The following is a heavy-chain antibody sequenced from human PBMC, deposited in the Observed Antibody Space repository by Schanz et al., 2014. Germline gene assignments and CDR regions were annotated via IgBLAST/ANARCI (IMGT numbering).Heavy chain of an antibody. V-gene: IGHV3-21*01. D-gene: IGHD5-18*01. CDR2: ISTSGTYM. Sequence: EMQLLESGGGLIQPGGSLRLSCAASGFIFGSSVMAWVRQAPGKGLEWVSSISTSGTYMYIADSLKGRLTISRDDAKKSMYLQMNNLRAEDTAVYYCVRVSFADPRLYRGMDRDIDYWGQGTLGTVSS. CDR3: VRVSFADPRLYRGMDRDIDY. J-gene: IGHJ4*02. CDR1: GFIFGSSV.